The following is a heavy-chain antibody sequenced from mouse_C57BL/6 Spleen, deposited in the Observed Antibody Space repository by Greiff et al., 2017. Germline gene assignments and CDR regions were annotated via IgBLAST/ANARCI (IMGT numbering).Heavy chain of an antibody. Sequence: EVMLVESGGGLVQPGGSLKLSCAASGFTFSDYGMAWVRQAPRKGPEWVAFISNLAYSIYYADTVTGRFTISRENAKNTLYLDMSSLRSEDTAMYYCARRETNYAMDYWGQGTSVTVSS. J-gene: IGHJ4*01. CDR2: ISNLAYSI. V-gene: IGHV5-15*04. CDR3: ARRETNYAMDY. CDR1: GFTFSDYG.